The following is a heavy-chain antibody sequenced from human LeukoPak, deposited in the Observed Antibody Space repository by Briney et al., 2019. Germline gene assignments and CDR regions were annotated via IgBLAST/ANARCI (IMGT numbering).Heavy chain of an antibody. V-gene: IGHV3-23*01. CDR3: AKDLRTDGMDV. J-gene: IGHJ6*02. CDR2: ISGSATGT. CDR1: GFTFSTYA. Sequence: GGSLRLSCAASGFTFSTYAMNWVRQAPGKGLEWVSAISGSATGTYYADSVKGRFTIPRDNSKNTLFLQMTSLRAEDTAVYYCAKDLRTDGMDVWGQGTTVTVSS.